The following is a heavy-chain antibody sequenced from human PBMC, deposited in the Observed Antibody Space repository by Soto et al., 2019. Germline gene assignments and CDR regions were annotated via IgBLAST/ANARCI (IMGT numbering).Heavy chain of an antibody. CDR3: AKHLSNGSPDY. V-gene: IGHV3-53*01. CDR2: IFVDGST. CDR1: GFTVSGNS. Sequence: PGGSLRLSCGASGFTVSGNSISWVRQAPGKGLEWVSYIFVDGSTYYADSVRGRFSISRDTSKNTLFLQMNNLRAEDTAVFYCAKHLSNGSPDYWGQGTLVTVSS. J-gene: IGHJ4*02. D-gene: IGHD2-8*01.